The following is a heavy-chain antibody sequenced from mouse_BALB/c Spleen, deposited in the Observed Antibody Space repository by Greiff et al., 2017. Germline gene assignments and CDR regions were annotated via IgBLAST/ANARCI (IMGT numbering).Heavy chain of an antibody. CDR3: AGGEAYYGNYDYAMDY. J-gene: IGHJ4*01. CDR2: INPGSGGT. V-gene: IGHV1-54*01. CDR1: GYAFTNYL. D-gene: IGHD2-10*01. Sequence: QVQLQQSGAELVRPGTSVKVSCKASGYAFTNYLIEWVKQRPGQGLEWIGVINPGSGGTNYNEKFKGKATLTADKSSSTAYMQLSSLTSDDSAVYFCAGGEAYYGNYDYAMDYWGQGTSVTVSS.